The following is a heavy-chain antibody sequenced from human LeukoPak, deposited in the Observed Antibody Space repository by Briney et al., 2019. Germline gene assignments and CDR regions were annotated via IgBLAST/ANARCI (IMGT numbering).Heavy chain of an antibody. CDR3: AREAGGGGASDY. J-gene: IGHJ4*02. D-gene: IGHD1-26*01. CDR1: GFTFSSYW. Sequence: GGSLRLSCAASGFTFSSYWMHWVRQGPGKGLVWVSRIYSDGSRTTYADSVKGRFTISRDNAKNSLYLQMNSVSAEDIAVYYGAREAGGGGASDYWGQGTLVTVSS. V-gene: IGHV3-74*01. CDR2: IYSDGSRT.